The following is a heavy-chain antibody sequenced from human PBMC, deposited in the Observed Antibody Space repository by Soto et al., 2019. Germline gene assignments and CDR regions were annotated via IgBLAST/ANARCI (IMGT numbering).Heavy chain of an antibody. CDR3: ARDVGFDYVN. V-gene: IGHV3-7*03. Sequence: QSGWSLRLSCAVSGFSITTYWVSWVRQAPGKGLQWVASIKQDGSEIYYFDSVRGRFTISRDSAENSLHLLMNSLSAEDRVGYFCARDVGFDYVNWGQGPLVTVSA. D-gene: IGHD3-16*01. J-gene: IGHJ1*01. CDR2: IKQDGSEI. CDR1: GFSITTYW.